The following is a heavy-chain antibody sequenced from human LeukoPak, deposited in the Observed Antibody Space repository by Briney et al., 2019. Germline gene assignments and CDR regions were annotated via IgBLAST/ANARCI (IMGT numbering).Heavy chain of an antibody. D-gene: IGHD3-16*01. CDR2: ISSGSSSI. CDR3: ARTILLGGYTGFDY. Sequence: PGGSLRLSCAASGFTFSDYRMNWVRQAPGKGLEWVSYISSGSSSIYYADSVKGRFTISRDNAKKSLYLHMNSLGAEDTAVYYCARTILLGGYTGFDYWGQGTLVTVSS. V-gene: IGHV3-48*01. CDR1: GFTFSDYR. J-gene: IGHJ4*02.